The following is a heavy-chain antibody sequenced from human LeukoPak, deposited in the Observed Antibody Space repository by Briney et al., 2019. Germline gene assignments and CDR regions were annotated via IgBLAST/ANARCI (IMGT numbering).Heavy chain of an antibody. CDR1: GFTFSSYW. J-gene: IGHJ4*02. V-gene: IGHV3-74*03. D-gene: IGHD5-12*01. Sequence: GGSLRLSCAASGFTFSSYWMHWVRQAPGKGLVWVSRINSDGSSITYADSVKGRFTISRDNTKNTLFLQMNSLRVEDTAVYYCAREGRVSGYDFDCWGQGTLVTVSS. CDR2: INSDGSSI. CDR3: AREGRVSGYDFDC.